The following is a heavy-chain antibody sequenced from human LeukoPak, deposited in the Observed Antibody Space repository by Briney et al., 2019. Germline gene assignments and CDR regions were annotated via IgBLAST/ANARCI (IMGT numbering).Heavy chain of an antibody. D-gene: IGHD3-10*01. J-gene: IGHJ6*03. CDR1: GGSISSYY. Sequence: SETLSLTCTVSGGSISSYYWSWIRQPPGKGRERVGYIYYSGSTNYNPSLKSRVTISVDTSKNQFSLKLSSVTAADTAVYYCARETAGGRVRGVMSYYYYYMDVWGKGTTVTISS. CDR2: IYYSGST. CDR3: ARETAGGRVRGVMSYYYYYMDV. V-gene: IGHV4-59*01.